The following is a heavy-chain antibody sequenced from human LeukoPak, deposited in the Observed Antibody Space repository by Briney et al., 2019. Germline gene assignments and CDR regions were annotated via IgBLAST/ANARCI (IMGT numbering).Heavy chain of an antibody. J-gene: IGHJ4*02. CDR3: ARVTSKCYYSN. V-gene: IGHV1-46*01. CDR1: GYTFTSSY. CDR2: INPIGDST. Sequence: ASVKVSCKASGYTFTSSYMHWVRQAPGQGLEWMGIINPIGDSTTYAQKFQGRVTMTRDTSTSTVYMELSSLRSEDTAVYYCARVTSKCYYSNWGQGTLVTVSS. D-gene: IGHD3-22*01.